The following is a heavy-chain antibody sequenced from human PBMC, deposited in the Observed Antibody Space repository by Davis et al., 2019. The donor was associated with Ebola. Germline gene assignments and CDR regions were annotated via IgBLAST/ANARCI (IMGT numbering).Heavy chain of an antibody. CDR3: ARDFTMVRGVITGMDV. CDR2: IAPSGDFT. Sequence: AASVKVSCQASGYTFTDYYMNWVRQAPGQGLEWMGIIAPSGDFTRFAPKFQGRITLTTDTSTNTVYMELTSLKSEDTAVYYCARDFTMVRGVITGMDVWGQGTTVTVSS. CDR1: GYTFTDYY. D-gene: IGHD3-10*01. J-gene: IGHJ6*02. V-gene: IGHV1-46*01.